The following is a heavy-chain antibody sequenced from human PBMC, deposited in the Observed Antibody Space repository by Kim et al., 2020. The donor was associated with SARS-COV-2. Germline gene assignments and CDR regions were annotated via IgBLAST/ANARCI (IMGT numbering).Heavy chain of an antibody. CDR3: ARERLGRRIGTAHHSNAYYYYGMDV. V-gene: IGHV1-69*13. CDR1: GGTFSSYA. Sequence: SVKVSCKASGGTFSSYAISWVRQAPGQGLEWMGGIIPIFGTANYAQKFQGRVTITADESTSTAYMELSSLRSEDTAVYYCARERLGRRIGTAHHSNAYYYYGMDVWGQGTTVTVSS. D-gene: IGHD4-4*01. J-gene: IGHJ6*02. CDR2: IIPIFGTA.